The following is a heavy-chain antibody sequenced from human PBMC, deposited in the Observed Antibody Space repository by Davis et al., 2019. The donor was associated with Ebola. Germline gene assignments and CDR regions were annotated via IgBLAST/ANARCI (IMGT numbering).Heavy chain of an antibody. V-gene: IGHV3-7*01. D-gene: IGHD3-9*01. Sequence: GGSLRLSCAASGFTFSSYSMNWVRQAPGKGLEWVANIKQDGSEKYYVDSVKGRFTISRDNAKNSLYLQMNSLRAEDTAVYYCARDRDTYYDILTGYQYFDYWGQGTLVTVSS. J-gene: IGHJ4*02. CDR2: IKQDGSEK. CDR3: ARDRDTYYDILTGYQYFDY. CDR1: GFTFSSYS.